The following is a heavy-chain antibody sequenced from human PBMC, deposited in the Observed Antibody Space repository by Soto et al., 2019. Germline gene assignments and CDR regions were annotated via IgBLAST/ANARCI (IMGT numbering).Heavy chain of an antibody. CDR2: VSYSGRT. CDR1: RGSINNYY. J-gene: IGHJ3*01. CDR3: ARLQYTVVTAMDV. D-gene: IGHD4-17*01. Sequence: SETLSLTCTVSRGSINNYYWTLIRQPPGKGLEWIGYVSYSGRTNYNPSLKSRVNMFVDKSKNQFSLNLTSVTAADTAVYYCARLQYTVVTAMDVWGQGTMVTVSS. V-gene: IGHV4-59*03.